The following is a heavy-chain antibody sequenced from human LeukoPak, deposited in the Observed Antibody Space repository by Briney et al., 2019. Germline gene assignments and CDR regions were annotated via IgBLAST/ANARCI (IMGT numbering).Heavy chain of an antibody. CDR3: ARDGSAAGAALFG. CDR2: IDPNSGGT. J-gene: IGHJ4*02. V-gene: IGHV1-2*02. CDR1: GYPFSVYY. D-gene: IGHD6-13*01. Sequence: ASVNISCKASGYPFSVYYMHWVRQAPGQGPEWMGWIDPNSGGTNYAQNFQGRVTLTRDTSISTAYMELSRLRSDDTAVYSCARDGSAAGAALFGWGQGTLVTVSS.